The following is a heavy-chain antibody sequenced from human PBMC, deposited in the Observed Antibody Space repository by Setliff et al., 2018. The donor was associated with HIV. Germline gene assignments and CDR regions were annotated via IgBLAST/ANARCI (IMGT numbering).Heavy chain of an antibody. Sequence: ESLKISCKASGYSFTNYWIGWVRQMPGKGLEWMGIIHPGDSETRYSPSFQGQVIISADKSINTAYLQWSSLKASDTAMYYCASLQPDAVDAWGQGTTATVSS. V-gene: IGHV5-51*01. CDR3: ASLQPDAVDA. J-gene: IGHJ6*02. CDR2: IHPGDSET. CDR1: GYSFTNYW.